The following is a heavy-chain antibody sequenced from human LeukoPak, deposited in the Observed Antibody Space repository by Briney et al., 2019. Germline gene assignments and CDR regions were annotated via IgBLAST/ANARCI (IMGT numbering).Heavy chain of an antibody. CDR3: ARVGYYDSSGYWLLDY. CDR2: IYHSGST. D-gene: IGHD3-22*01. Sequence: PSGTLSLTCAVSVGSISSSNWWSWVRQPAGKGLEWSGEIYHSGSTNYNPSLKSRVTISVDKSKNQFSLKLSSVTAADTAVYYCARVGYYDSSGYWLLDYWGQGTLVTVSS. V-gene: IGHV4-4*02. CDR1: VGSISSSNW. J-gene: IGHJ4*02.